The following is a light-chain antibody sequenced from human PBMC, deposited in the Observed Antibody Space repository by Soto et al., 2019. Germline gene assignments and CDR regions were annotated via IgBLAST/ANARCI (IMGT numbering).Light chain of an antibody. CDR3: QQYNSYLYT. J-gene: IGKJ2*01. V-gene: IGKV1-5*01. Sequence: DIQMTQSPSTLSASVGDRVTITCRASQSISSWLAWYQQKPGKAPKLLIYDASSLESGVPSRFSGSGSGRECTLTISSMQPDDFATYYCQQYNSYLYTFGQGTKLEIK. CDR1: QSISSW. CDR2: DAS.